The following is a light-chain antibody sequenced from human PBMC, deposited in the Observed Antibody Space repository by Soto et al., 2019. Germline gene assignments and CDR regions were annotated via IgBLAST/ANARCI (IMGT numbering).Light chain of an antibody. Sequence: EIVMTQSPATLSVSPGERATLSCRASQSVSNNLAWYQHKPGQAPRLLIYSASTRATGIPARFSGSGSGTEFTLTISSLQPEDFAVYYCQQYNNWPPWTFGQGTKVEIK. J-gene: IGKJ1*01. CDR2: SAS. CDR3: QQYNNWPPWT. V-gene: IGKV3-15*01. CDR1: QSVSNN.